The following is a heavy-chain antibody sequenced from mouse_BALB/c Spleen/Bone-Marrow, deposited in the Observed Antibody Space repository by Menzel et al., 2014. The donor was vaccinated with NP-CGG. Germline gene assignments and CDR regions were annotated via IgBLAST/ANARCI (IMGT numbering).Heavy chain of an antibody. V-gene: IGHV4-1*02. CDR1: GFDFSRYW. CDR3: SRLGYYGGFAY. D-gene: IGHD2-3*01. Sequence: EVKVVESGGGLVQPGGCMKLSCAASGFDFSRYWMSWVRQAPGKGLEWIGEINPDSSTIDYTPSLKDKFIISRDNAKNTLYLQMSKVRSEDTALYYCSRLGYYGGFAYWGQGTLVTVSA. J-gene: IGHJ3*01. CDR2: INPDSSTI.